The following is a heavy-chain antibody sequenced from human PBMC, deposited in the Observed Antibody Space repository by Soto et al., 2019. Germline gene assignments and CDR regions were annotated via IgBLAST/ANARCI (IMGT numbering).Heavy chain of an antibody. Sequence: SVKVSCKASGGTFSSYTISWVRQAPGQGLEWMGRIIPIRGIANYAQKFQGWVTMTRDTSISTAYMELSRLRSDDTAVYYCARERRTGTNYYYYGMDVWGQGTTVTVSS. V-gene: IGHV1-69*04. J-gene: IGHJ6*02. CDR3: ARERRTGTNYYYYGMDV. D-gene: IGHD1-1*01. CDR2: IIPIRGIA. CDR1: GGTFSSYT.